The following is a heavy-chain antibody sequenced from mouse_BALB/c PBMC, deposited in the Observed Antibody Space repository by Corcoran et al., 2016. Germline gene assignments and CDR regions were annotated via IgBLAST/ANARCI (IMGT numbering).Heavy chain of an antibody. CDR1: GYSFTGYY. D-gene: IGHD2-4*01. J-gene: IGHJ3*01. Sequence: LVKTGASAKISCKASGYSFTGYYMHWVKQSHGKSLEWIGYISCYNGAASYNQKFKGKATFTVDTSSSTAYMQFNSLTSEDSAVYYCARDHYDYDWFAYWGQGTLVTVSA. CDR3: ARDHYDYDWFAY. V-gene: IGHV1S34*01. CDR2: ISCYNGAA.